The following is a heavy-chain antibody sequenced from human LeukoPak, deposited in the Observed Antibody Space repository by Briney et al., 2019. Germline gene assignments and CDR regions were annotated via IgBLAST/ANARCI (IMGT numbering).Heavy chain of an antibody. CDR1: GGSISSSRYY. Sequence: PSETLSLTCTVSGGSISSSRYYWGWTRQPPGKWLEWIGCVDYSGSTYYNPSLKSRVTISVATSKNQFSLKLSSVTPSDPADFSCARHAPWYFQHWGQGTLVTVSS. V-gene: IGHV4-39*01. CDR3: ARHAPWYFQH. CDR2: VDYSGST. J-gene: IGHJ1*01.